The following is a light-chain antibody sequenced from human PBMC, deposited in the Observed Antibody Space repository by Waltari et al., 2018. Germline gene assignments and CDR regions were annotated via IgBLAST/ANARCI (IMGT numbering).Light chain of an antibody. CDR2: GAS. J-gene: IGKJ3*01. V-gene: IGKV3-15*01. Sequence: EIVMTTSPATLSVSLGARATLSCRASQSISSQLAWYQQKPGQAPRLLIYGASTRATGIPARFSGSGSGTEFTLTISSLQSEDFAVYFCQQYHESPPITFGPGTKVDIK. CDR3: QQYHESPPIT. CDR1: QSISSQ.